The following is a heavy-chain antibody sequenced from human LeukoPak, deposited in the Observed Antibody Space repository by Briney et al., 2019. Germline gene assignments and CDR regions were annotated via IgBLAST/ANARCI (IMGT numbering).Heavy chain of an antibody. Sequence: GGSLRLSCAASGFTFSSYDMHWVRQATGKGLEWVSAIATVGDTCYPGSVKGRFTISRDNAKNSLYLQMNSLRAGDTAVYYCAREGQGSGIHPLDYWGQGTLVTVSS. V-gene: IGHV3-13*04. CDR1: GFTFSSYD. J-gene: IGHJ4*02. CDR3: AREGQGSGIHPLDY. CDR2: IATVGDT. D-gene: IGHD3-10*01.